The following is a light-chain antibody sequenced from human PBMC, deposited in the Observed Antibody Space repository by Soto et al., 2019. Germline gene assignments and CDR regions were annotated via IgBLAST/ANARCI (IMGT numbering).Light chain of an antibody. V-gene: IGKV1-39*01. CDR1: QSISTY. Sequence: EMQKKQYPSSLSASVGDRVTITCRASQSISTYLNWYQQKPGKAPGFLIYSASSLQSGVPSRFSGSGSGTDFTLTINSLQSEDFATYYCQQSYSPPWTFGQGTKVDIK. J-gene: IGKJ1*01. CDR2: SAS. CDR3: QQSYSPPWT.